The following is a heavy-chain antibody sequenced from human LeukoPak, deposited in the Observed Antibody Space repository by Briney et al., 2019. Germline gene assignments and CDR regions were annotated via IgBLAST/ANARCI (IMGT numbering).Heavy chain of an antibody. Sequence: ASVKVSCKASGYTFTGYYMHWVRQAPGQGLEWMGWINPNSGGTNYAQKFQGRVTMTRDTSISTAYMELSSLRSEDTAVYYCARVGGGRRWLQSKYWGQGTLVTVSS. CDR2: INPNSGGT. V-gene: IGHV1-2*02. J-gene: IGHJ4*02. D-gene: IGHD5-24*01. CDR3: ARVGGGRRWLQSKY. CDR1: GYTFTGYY.